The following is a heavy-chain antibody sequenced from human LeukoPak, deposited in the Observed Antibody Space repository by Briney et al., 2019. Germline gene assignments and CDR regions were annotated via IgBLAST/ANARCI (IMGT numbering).Heavy chain of an antibody. CDR1: GFTFSSYE. CDR3: ARGMEMATMEYFDY. Sequence: HPGGSLRLSCAASGFTFSSYEMNCVRQAPGKGLEWVSYISSSGSTIYYADSVKGRFTISRDNAKNSLYLQMNSLRAEDTAVYYCARGMEMATMEYFDYWGQGTLVTVSS. J-gene: IGHJ4*02. D-gene: IGHD5-24*01. V-gene: IGHV3-48*03. CDR2: ISSSGSTI.